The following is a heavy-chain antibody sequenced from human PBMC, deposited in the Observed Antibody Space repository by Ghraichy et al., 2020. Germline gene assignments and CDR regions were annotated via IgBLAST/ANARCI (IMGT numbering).Heavy chain of an antibody. CDR3: ASVGYCSGGKWP. D-gene: IGHD2-15*01. J-gene: IGHJ5*02. CDR2: ISSASDTT. CDR1: GFSFSGFS. Sequence: GGSLRLSCAASGFSFSGFSMNWVRQAPGKGLEWVSDISSASDTTYYADSVKGRFTISRDNAKNSLFLQMNTLRAEDTAVYYCASVGYCSGGKWPGGQGTRVTVSS. V-gene: IGHV3-48*01.